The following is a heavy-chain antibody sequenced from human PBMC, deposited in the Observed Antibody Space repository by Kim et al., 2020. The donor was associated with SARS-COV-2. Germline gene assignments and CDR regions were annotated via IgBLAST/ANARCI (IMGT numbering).Heavy chain of an antibody. Sequence: GGRPTYADSVEGRFTISRDNSKNTLYLQMNSLRAEDTAVYYCARDWGMDVWGQGTTVTVSS. V-gene: IGHV3-66*01. J-gene: IGHJ6*02. CDR3: ARDWGMDV. CDR2: GGRP.